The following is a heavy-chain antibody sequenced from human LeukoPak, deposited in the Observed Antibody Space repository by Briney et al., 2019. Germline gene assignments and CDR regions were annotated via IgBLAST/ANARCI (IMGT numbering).Heavy chain of an antibody. CDR3: ARNGPDGIFCDS. D-gene: IGHD5-24*01. Sequence: PGGSLRLSCAASGITFSSYSMNWFRQAPGKGLEWVGFIRRKGFGETTEYAASVKGRFTISRDDSKSLAYLQMNSLKTDDTAVYFCARNGPDGIFCDSWGQGILVTVSS. CDR1: GITFSSYS. J-gene: IGHJ4*02. CDR2: IRRKGFGETT. V-gene: IGHV3-49*03.